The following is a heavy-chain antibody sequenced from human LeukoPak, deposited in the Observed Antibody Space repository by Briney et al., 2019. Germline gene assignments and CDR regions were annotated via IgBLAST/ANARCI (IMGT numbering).Heavy chain of an antibody. V-gene: IGHV4-4*02. CDR2: IYHSGST. J-gene: IGHJ5*02. D-gene: IGHD1-26*01. Sequence: SETLSLTCTVSGDSISSSNWWTWVRQPPGKELEWIGKIYHSGSTNYNPSLRSRVTLSVDKSKNQFSLKLSSVSAADTAVYYCARDRLVGATGTWFDPWGQGTLVTVSS. CDR3: ARDRLVGATGTWFDP. CDR1: GDSISSSNW.